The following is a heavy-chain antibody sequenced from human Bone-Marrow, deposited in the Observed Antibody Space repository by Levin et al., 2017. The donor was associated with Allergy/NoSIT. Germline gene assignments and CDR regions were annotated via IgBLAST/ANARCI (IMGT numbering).Heavy chain of an antibody. D-gene: IGHD4-17*01. CDR1: GFSFSNYA. V-gene: IGHV3-23*01. CDR3: AKYKEATTPFLDY. Sequence: LSLTCAASGFSFSNYAMIWVRQAPGKGLEWVACLTGSGDITYYADSVKGRFTISRDNSKNTLYLQMNGLRAEDTAVYYCAKYKEATTPFLDYWGQGALVTVSS. CDR2: LTGSGDIT. J-gene: IGHJ4*02.